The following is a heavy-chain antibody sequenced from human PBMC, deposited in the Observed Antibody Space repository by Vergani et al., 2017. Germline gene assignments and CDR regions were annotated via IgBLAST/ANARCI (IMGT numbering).Heavy chain of an antibody. D-gene: IGHD3-3*01. CDR1: GFTFSSYA. CDR2: ISGSGGST. J-gene: IGHJ5*02. CDR3: SKGVTIFGVVPNWFDP. V-gene: IGHV3-23*04. Sequence: VHLVESGGGVVQPGRSLRLSCVVSGFTFSSYAMSWVRQAPGKGLEWVSAISGSGGSTYYADSVKGRFTISRDNSKNTLYLQMNSLRAEDTAVYYCSKGVTIFGVVPNWFDPWGQGTLVTVSS.